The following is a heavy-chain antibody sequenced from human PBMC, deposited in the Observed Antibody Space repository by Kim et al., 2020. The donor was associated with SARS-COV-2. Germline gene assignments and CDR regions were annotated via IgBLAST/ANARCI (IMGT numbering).Heavy chain of an antibody. CDR1: GFTVTNYW. Sequence: GGSLRLSCAASGFTVTNYWMHWVRQAPGKGLVWVSRIKSEGTGISYADSVKGRFTISRDNVNNTLYLQMNNLRAEDTAVYYCASDTVPYGLDVWGQGTTVTVSS. J-gene: IGHJ6*02. D-gene: IGHD4-4*01. CDR2: IKSEGTGI. CDR3: ASDTVPYGLDV. V-gene: IGHV3-74*01.